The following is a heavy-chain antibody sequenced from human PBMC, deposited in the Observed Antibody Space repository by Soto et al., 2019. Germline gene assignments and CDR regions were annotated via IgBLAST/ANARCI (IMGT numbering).Heavy chain of an antibody. J-gene: IGHJ4*02. CDR2: VFYTGFT. D-gene: IGHD1-20*01. Sequence: PXATLLLPCAVSGGSISGSYYYWGWLRQSPGKGPEWIGSVFYTGFTSYNPSLESRVSVSVDTSKNQFSLKVSGVSAADTAVYYCANSQKGYHWNYFDHWGQGALVPVSS. CDR1: GGSISGSYYY. V-gene: IGHV4-39*01. CDR3: ANSQKGYHWNYFDH.